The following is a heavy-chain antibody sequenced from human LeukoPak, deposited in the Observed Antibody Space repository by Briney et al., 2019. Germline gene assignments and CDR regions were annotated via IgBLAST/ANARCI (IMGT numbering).Heavy chain of an antibody. CDR2: ISYDGRNK. D-gene: IGHD3-22*01. J-gene: IGHJ6*02. Sequence: PGWSLRLSCAASVFSFSSYTLHWVRQAPGKGREGVAVISYDGRNKYYADCVKGRFTISRDNSKNTLYLQMNSLRAEDTAVYYCARPTYAYYYDSGGYYYGMDVWGQGTTVTVSS. V-gene: IGHV3-30*04. CDR1: VFSFSSYT. CDR3: ARPTYAYYYDSGGYYYGMDV.